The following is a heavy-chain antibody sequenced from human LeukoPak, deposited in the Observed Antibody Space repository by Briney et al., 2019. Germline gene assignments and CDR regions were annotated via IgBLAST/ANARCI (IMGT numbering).Heavy chain of an antibody. Sequence: SETLSLTCTVSGGSISTAIYYWGWIRQPPGKGLEWIGSMYYSGRTYYNPSLKSRVTISVDTSKNQFSLRLTSVTAADTAVYYCSRQMFRQWPEYFRHWGQGTLVTVSS. J-gene: IGHJ1*01. CDR1: GGSISTAIYY. V-gene: IGHV4-39*01. CDR2: MYYSGRT. D-gene: IGHD6-19*01. CDR3: SRQMFRQWPEYFRH.